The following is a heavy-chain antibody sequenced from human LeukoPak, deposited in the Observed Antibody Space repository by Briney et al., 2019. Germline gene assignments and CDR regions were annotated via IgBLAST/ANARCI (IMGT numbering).Heavy chain of an antibody. Sequence: GGSLRLSCAASGCTFSSFGMHWVRQAPGKGLEWVAFIRYDGTNKYYADSVKGRFTISRDNSKNTLYLQMNSLGAEDTAVYYCAKDWAYSGNYYYFDHWGQGTLVTVSS. CDR3: AKDWAYSGNYYYFDH. CDR1: GCTFSSFG. J-gene: IGHJ4*02. V-gene: IGHV3-30*02. CDR2: IRYDGTNK. D-gene: IGHD1-26*01.